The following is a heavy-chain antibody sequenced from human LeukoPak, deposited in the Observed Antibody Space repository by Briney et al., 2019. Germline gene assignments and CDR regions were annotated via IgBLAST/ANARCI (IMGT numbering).Heavy chain of an antibody. D-gene: IGHD3-22*01. CDR1: GFTFSSYA. J-gene: IGHJ5*02. Sequence: GGSLRLSCAASGFTFSSYAMSWVRQAPGKGLEWVSAISGSGGSTYYADSVKGRFTISRDNPKNTLYLQMNSLRAEDTAVYYCAKRNYYDSSGYPSWGQGTLVTVSS. CDR2: ISGSGGST. CDR3: AKRNYYDSSGYPS. V-gene: IGHV3-23*01.